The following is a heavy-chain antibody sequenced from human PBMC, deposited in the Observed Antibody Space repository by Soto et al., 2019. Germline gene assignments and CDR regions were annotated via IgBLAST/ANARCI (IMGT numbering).Heavy chain of an antibody. Sequence: GGSLRLSCAASGFTVSSNYMSWVRQAPGKGLEWVSVIYSGGSTYYADSVKGRFTISRDNSKNTLYLQMNSLRAEDTAVYYCARDQGVHSGYYYVRKFDYWGQGTLVTVSS. CDR2: IYSGGST. V-gene: IGHV3-66*01. J-gene: IGHJ4*02. CDR1: GFTVSSNY. D-gene: IGHD3-22*01. CDR3: ARDQGVHSGYYYVRKFDY.